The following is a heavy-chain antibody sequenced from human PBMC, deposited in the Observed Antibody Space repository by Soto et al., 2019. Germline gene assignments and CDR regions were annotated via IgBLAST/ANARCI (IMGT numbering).Heavy chain of an antibody. CDR3: ASVVTVTTKCDF. Sequence: ASVKVSCKASGYTFTSYGISWARQAPGQGREWMGWISAYNGNTNYAQKLQGRATMTTDTSTSTAYMELRSLRSDDTAVYYCASVVTVTTKCDFWGQGNLVTAPQ. CDR1: GYTFTSYG. J-gene: IGHJ4*02. D-gene: IGHD4-17*01. CDR2: ISAYNGNT. V-gene: IGHV1-18*01.